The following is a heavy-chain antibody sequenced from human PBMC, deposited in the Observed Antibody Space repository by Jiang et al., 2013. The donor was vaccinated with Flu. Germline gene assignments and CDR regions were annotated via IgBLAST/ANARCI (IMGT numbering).Heavy chain of an antibody. CDR3: ARRYGDYYFDF. D-gene: IGHD4-17*01. J-gene: IGHJ4*01. Sequence: VQLLESGGGVVQPGRSLRLSCETSGFSLSNYGMHWVRQAPGKGLEWVAVILYDGSNKYYTDSVKGRFTISRDDSNNTLYLLMNSLRAEDTARYYCARRYGDYYFDFWG. V-gene: IGHV3-30*19. CDR2: ILYDGSNK. CDR1: GFSLSNYG.